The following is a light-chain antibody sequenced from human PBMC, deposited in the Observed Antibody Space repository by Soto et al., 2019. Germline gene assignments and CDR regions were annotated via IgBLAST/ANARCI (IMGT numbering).Light chain of an antibody. V-gene: IGKV3-20*01. Sequence: EIVLTQSPGTLSLSPGERATLSCRASQSVSSTYLAWYQQKPGQAPRLLMYGASSRASGVPDRFSASGSGTDFTLTISRRQPEDFAVYYCQQYGPSLWTFGQGTKVEIK. CDR3: QQYGPSLWT. CDR2: GAS. CDR1: QSVSSTY. J-gene: IGKJ1*01.